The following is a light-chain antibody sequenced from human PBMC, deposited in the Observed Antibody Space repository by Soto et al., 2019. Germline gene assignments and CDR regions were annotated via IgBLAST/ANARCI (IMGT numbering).Light chain of an antibody. V-gene: IGKV1-33*01. CDR3: QQYDDLPRT. J-gene: IGKJ2*01. Sequence: IQLTPSPSSLSASVGDRVTITCQASEEISNNLHWYQVKPGKAPKLLIYDASNLETGVPSRFSGSGSGTDFTFTINSLEPEDVATYYCQQYDDLPRTFGQGTKVDIK. CDR2: DAS. CDR1: EEISNN.